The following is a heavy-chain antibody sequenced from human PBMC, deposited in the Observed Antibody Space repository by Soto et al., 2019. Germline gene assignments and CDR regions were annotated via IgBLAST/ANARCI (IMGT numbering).Heavy chain of an antibody. CDR2: ISSSSSYI. D-gene: IGHD3-3*01. J-gene: IGHJ4*02. V-gene: IGHV3-21*01. CDR1: GFTFSSYS. CDR3: ARDGGIHDFWSGYYTGSDY. Sequence: GGSLRLSCAASGFTFSSYSMNWVRQAPGKGLEWVSSISSSSSYIYYADSVKGRFTISRDNAKNSLYLQMNSLRAEDTAVYYCARDGGIHDFWSGYYTGSDYWGQGTLVTVS.